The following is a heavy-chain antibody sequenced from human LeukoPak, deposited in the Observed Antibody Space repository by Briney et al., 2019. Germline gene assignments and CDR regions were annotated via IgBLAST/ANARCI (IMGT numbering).Heavy chain of an antibody. CDR2: INHSGST. Sequence: SETLSLTCAVYGGSFSGYYWSWIRQPPGKGLEWIGEINHSGSTNYNPSLKSRVTISVGTSKNQFSLKLSSVTAADTAVYYCAGRYCTNGVCYTGFDYWGQGTLVTVSS. D-gene: IGHD2-8*01. V-gene: IGHV4-34*01. CDR3: AGRYCTNGVCYTGFDY. J-gene: IGHJ4*02. CDR1: GGSFSGYY.